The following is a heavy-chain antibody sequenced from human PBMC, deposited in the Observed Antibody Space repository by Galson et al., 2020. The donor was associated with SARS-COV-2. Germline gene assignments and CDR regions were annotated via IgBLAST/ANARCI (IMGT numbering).Heavy chain of an antibody. CDR3: ARLPVVRGVDY. J-gene: IGHJ4*02. CDR2: LYYGGKT. V-gene: IGHV4-59*01. D-gene: IGHD3-10*01. Sequence: ASETLSLTCTVPGGSINIYYWSWIRQPPGKGLEWIGYLYYGGKTNYNPSLKNRVTIPEDTSKSQLSLTLSSVTAADTAMYYCARLPVVRGVDYWGQRIPVTVSS. CDR1: GGSINIYY.